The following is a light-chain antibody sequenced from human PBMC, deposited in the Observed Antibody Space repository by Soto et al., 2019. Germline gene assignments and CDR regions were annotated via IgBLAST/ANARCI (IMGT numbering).Light chain of an antibody. V-gene: IGLV2-23*02. J-gene: IGLJ1*01. CDR2: EVS. Sequence: QSVLTQPASVSGSPGQSITISCTGTNSDVGSYNLVSWYQQHPGKAPKLMIYEVSKRPSGVSNRFSGSKSGNTASLTISGLQAEDEADYYCCSYAGSSTPYVFGTGTKVTVL. CDR3: CSYAGSSTPYV. CDR1: NSDVGSYNL.